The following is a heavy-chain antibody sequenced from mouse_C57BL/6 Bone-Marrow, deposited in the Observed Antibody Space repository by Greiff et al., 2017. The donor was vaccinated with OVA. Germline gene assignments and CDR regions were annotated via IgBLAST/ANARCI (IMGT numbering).Heavy chain of an antibody. CDR3: ARNYYGSSYDWYFDV. V-gene: IGHV1-61*01. CDR2: IYPSDSET. J-gene: IGHJ1*03. D-gene: IGHD1-1*01. Sequence: QVQLQQPGAELVRPGSSVKLSCKASGYTFTSYWMDWVKQRPGQGLEWIGNIYPSDSETHYNQKFKDKATLTVDKSSSTAYMPLSSLTSEDSAVYYCARNYYGSSYDWYFDVWGTGTTVTVSS. CDR1: GYTFTSYW.